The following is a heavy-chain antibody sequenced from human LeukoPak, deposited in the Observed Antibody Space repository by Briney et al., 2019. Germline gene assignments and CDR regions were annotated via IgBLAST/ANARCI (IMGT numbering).Heavy chain of an antibody. D-gene: IGHD1-26*01. V-gene: IGHV4-34*01. Sequence: PSETLSLTCAVYGGSFSDNFWSWIRQPPGKGLEWIGEINHSGSTNYNPSLKTRLTISVDTSKNQFSLKLSSVTAADTAVYYCARAASSVDYSGSYSPCDYCGQGTLVTVSS. CDR2: INHSGST. CDR1: GGSFSDNF. CDR3: ARAASSVDYSGSYSPCDY. J-gene: IGHJ4*02.